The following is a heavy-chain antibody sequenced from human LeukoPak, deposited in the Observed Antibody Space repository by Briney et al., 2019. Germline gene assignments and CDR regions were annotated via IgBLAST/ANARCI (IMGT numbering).Heavy chain of an antibody. CDR1: GFTFSSYD. CDR2: IRPSGDNT. Sequence: GESLKISCAASGFTFSSYDTTWVRQAPGRGLEWVSSIRPSGDNTYYGDSVKGRFTISRDNSKNTVYLQMNNMRVDDTAVYYCARVAGWHWFDPWGQGTLVTVSS. D-gene: IGHD6-19*01. CDR3: ARVAGWHWFDP. J-gene: IGHJ5*02. V-gene: IGHV3-23*01.